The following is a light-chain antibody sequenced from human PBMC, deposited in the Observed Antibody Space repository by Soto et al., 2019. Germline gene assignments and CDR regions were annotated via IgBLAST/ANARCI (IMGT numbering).Light chain of an antibody. CDR1: QGISNW. CDR2: SAS. V-gene: IGKV1-12*01. CDR3: QQTNTFFPLS. J-gene: IGKJ4*01. Sequence: DIQMTPSPSSVSASVGDRVTITCRASQGISNWLAWYQQQPGKAPKLLIYSASTLQSGVPSRFSGGGAGTHFTLIISSLQPEDFATYYCQQTNTFFPLSFGGGTKVDIK.